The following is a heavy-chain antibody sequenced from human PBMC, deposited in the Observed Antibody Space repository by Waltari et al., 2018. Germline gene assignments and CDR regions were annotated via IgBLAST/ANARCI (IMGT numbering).Heavy chain of an antibody. J-gene: IGHJ4*02. CDR2: ISSRGNIK. D-gene: IGHD1-1*01. CDR3: ASLQSGTTVADFDY. CDR1: GFTFYSNN. Sequence: EVQLVESGGTLVQPGGSLRLSCVVSGFTFYSNNMNWIRQAPGKGLDGVAYISSRGNIKKYADSVKGRCTISSDDVEKTRYLQMGRLRVEDTAVYYCASLQSGTTVADFDYWGQGTLVVVSP. V-gene: IGHV3-48*01.